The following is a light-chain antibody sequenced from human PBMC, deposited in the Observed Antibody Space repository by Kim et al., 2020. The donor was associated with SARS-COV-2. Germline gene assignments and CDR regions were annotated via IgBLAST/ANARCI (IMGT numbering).Light chain of an antibody. Sequence: VAPGKTARITCGGNNIGSKSVHWYQQKPGQAPVLVIYYDSDRPSGIPERFSGSNSGNTATLTISRVEAGDEADYYCQAWDSSTAVFGGGTQLTVL. CDR1: NIGSKS. CDR2: YDS. CDR3: QAWDSSTAV. V-gene: IGLV3-21*01. J-gene: IGLJ3*02.